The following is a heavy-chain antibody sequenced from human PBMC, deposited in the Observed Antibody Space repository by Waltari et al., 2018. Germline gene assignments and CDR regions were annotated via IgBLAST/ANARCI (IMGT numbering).Heavy chain of an antibody. CDR2: IIPIVGTA. V-gene: IGHV1-69*05. D-gene: IGHD3-10*01. J-gene: IGHJ4*02. Sequence: QVQLVQSGAEVKKPGSSVKVSCKASGGTFSSYAISWVRQAPGQGLEWMGGIIPIVGTANDAQKFQGRVTITTDESTSTAYMELSSLRSEDTAVYYCARDLHYYGSGSYYTLDYWGQGTLVTVSS. CDR1: GGTFSSYA. CDR3: ARDLHYYGSGSYYTLDY.